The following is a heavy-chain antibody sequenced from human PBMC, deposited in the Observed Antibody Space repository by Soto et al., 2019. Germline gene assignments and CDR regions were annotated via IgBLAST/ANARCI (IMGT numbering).Heavy chain of an antibody. V-gene: IGHV3-30*18. Sequence: GGSLRLSCAASGFTFSSYGMHWVRQAPGKGLEWVAVISYDGSNKYYADSVKGRFTISRDNSKNTLYLQMNSLRAEDTAVYYCAKDRVATIYYYYYMDVWGKGTTVTVSS. CDR1: GFTFSSYG. CDR2: ISYDGSNK. J-gene: IGHJ6*03. D-gene: IGHD5-12*01. CDR3: AKDRVATIYYYYYMDV.